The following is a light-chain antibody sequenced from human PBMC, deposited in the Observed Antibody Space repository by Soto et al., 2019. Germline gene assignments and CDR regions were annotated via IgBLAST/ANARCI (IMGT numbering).Light chain of an antibody. CDR2: LGS. J-gene: IGKJ2*01. CDR3: MQALQTPYT. CDR1: QSLLHGSGYNY. V-gene: IGKV2-28*01. Sequence: DIVMTQSPLSLPVTPGEPASISCRSSQSLLHGSGYNYLDWYLQKPGQSPQLLIYLGSNRASGVPDRFSGSGSGTDFTLKISRVEAEDVGVYYCMQALQTPYTFGQGTKLEI.